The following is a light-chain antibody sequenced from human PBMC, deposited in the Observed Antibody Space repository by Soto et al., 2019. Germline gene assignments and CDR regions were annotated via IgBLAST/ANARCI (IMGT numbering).Light chain of an antibody. V-gene: IGLV2-11*01. J-gene: IGLJ3*02. CDR1: SSDVGGYNY. CDR3: CSYAGNSLWV. CDR2: DVS. Sequence: QSVLTQPRSVSGSPGQSVTISCTGTSSDVGGYNYVSWYQQHPGKAPKLVIYDVSKRPSGVPDRFSGSKSGNTASLTISGLQAEDEADYYCCSYAGNSLWVFGGGTQLTV.